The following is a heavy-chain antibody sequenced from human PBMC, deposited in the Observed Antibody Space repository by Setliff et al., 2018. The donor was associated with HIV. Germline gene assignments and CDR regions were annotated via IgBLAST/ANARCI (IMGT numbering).Heavy chain of an antibody. Sequence: GGSLRLSCAASGFTLSHYSMNWVRQAPGKGPEWVANIKEDGSEIYYVDSVKGRFTISRDNAKNSLYLQMNSLRAEDTATYYCARASAATYCSGGACYLPDYWGQGTLVTVSS. J-gene: IGHJ4*02. V-gene: IGHV3-7*01. CDR3: ARASAATYCSGGACYLPDY. D-gene: IGHD2-15*01. CDR1: GFTLSHYS. CDR2: IKEDGSEI.